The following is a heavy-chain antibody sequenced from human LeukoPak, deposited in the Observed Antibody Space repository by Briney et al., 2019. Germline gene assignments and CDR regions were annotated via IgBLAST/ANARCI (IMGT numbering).Heavy chain of an antibody. J-gene: IGHJ3*02. D-gene: IGHD3-10*01. CDR1: GGSFRGYY. V-gene: IGHV4-34*01. Sequence: SETLSLTCAVYGGSFRGYYWSWIRQPPGKGLEWIGEIKHSGSTNYNPSLKSRVTISVDTSKNQFSLKLSSVTAADTAVYYCARGLGYGSGSYRIDAFDIWGQGTMVTVSS. CDR2: IKHSGST. CDR3: ARGLGYGSGSYRIDAFDI.